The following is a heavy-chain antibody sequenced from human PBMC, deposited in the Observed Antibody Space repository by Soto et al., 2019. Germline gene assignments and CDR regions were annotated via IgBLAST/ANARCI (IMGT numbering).Heavy chain of an antibody. Sequence: PGGSLRLSCAASGFTFDDYAMHWVLQAPGKGMEWVSGISWNSGSIGYADSVKGRFTISRDNATNSLYLQMSRLRAEDTALYYCWGVCTNGVCYSLRVDGMDVWGQGTTVTVSS. V-gene: IGHV3-9*01. CDR2: ISWNSGSI. CDR1: GFTFDDYA. J-gene: IGHJ6*02. D-gene: IGHD2-8*01. CDR3: WGVCTNGVCYSLRVDGMDV.